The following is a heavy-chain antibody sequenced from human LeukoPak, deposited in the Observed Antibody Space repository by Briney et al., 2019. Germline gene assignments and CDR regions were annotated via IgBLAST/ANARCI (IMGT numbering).Heavy chain of an antibody. CDR1: GFTFSSYW. CDR2: INSDGSST. D-gene: IGHD1-26*01. Sequence: PGGSLRLSCAASGFTFSSYWMHWVRQAPGKGLVWVSRINSDGSSTYYADSLKGRFTISRDNPKNTLYLQMNSLRAEDTAVYYCAREGGTDSDPPDFRGQGTLVTVSS. J-gene: IGHJ4*02. CDR3: AREGGTDSDPPDF. V-gene: IGHV3-74*01.